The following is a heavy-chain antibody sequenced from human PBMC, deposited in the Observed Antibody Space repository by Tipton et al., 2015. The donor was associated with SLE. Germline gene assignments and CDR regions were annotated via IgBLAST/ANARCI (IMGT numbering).Heavy chain of an antibody. Sequence: SLRLSCAASGFTFSSYAMSWVRQAPGKGLEWVSAISGSGGSTYYADSVKGRFTISRDNSKNTLYLQMNSLRAEDTAVYYCAKDRQYSSSWAEWWGQGTLVTVSS. CDR3: AKDRQYSSSWAEW. D-gene: IGHD6-13*01. J-gene: IGHJ4*02. V-gene: IGHV3-23*01. CDR2: ISGSGGST. CDR1: GFTFSSYA.